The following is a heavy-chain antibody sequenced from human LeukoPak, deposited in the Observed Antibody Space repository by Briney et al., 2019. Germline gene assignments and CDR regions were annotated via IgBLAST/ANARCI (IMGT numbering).Heavy chain of an antibody. CDR2: ISGSGGST. J-gene: IGHJ4*02. Sequence: GGSLRLSCAASGFTFSSYAMSWVRQAPGKGLEWVSAISGSGGSTYYADSVKGRFTISRDNSKNTLYLQMNSLRAEDTAVYYCAKRGGGLGLDLLYYFGYWGQGTLVTVSS. CDR3: AKRGGGLGLDLLYYFGY. V-gene: IGHV3-23*01. D-gene: IGHD1-26*01. CDR1: GFTFSSYA.